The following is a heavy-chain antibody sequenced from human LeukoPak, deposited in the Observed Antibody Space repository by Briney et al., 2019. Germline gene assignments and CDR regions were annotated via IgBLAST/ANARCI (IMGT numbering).Heavy chain of an antibody. CDR1: GFTFSSYW. CDR2: IKQDGSEK. D-gene: IGHD1-26*01. CDR3: ARDFRSGSYSTNWFDP. J-gene: IGHJ5*02. Sequence: GGSLRLSCAASGFTFSSYWMSWVRQAPGKGLEWVANIKQDGSEKYYVDSVKGRFTISRDNAKNSLYLQMNSLRAEDTAVYYCARDFRSGSYSTNWFDPWGQGTLVTVSS. V-gene: IGHV3-7*01.